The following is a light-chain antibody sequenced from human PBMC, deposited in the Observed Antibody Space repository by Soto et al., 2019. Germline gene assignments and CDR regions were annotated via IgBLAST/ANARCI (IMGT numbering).Light chain of an antibody. J-gene: IGLJ1*01. V-gene: IGLV1-40*01. CDR2: GNI. CDR3: QSYDSRLSNYV. CDR1: NSNIGAGYD. Sequence: QSVLTQPPSVSGAPGQRVTISCTGSNSNIGAGYDVHWYQQFPGTAPKLLIYGNINRPSGVPDRFSGSKSGPSASLAITGLQAEDEAGYYCQSYDSRLSNYVFGGGTKVTVL.